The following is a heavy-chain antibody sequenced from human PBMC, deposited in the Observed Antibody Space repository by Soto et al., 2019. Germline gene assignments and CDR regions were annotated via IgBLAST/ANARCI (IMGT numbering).Heavy chain of an antibody. V-gene: IGHV4-34*01. Sequence: PSETLSLTCAVYNDSLIVYYWTWIRQPPGKGLEWIGEVNHSGSANYNPSLKSRVTISVDTSKNQFSLKLSSVTAADTAVYYCARDSTRRGSCDIWGQGTMVTVSS. CDR1: NDSLIVYY. D-gene: IGHD2-2*01. CDR2: VNHSGSA. J-gene: IGHJ3*02. CDR3: ARDSTRRGSCDI.